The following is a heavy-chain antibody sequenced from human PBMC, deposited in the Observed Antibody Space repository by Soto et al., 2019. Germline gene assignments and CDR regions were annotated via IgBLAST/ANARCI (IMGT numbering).Heavy chain of an antibody. CDR2: IKWDASEK. Sequence: PGGSLRLSCAASGFTFGSYWMSWVRQAPGKGLEWLATIKWDASEKKYVDSVKVRFTMSRDNAKNSLYLQMNSLTAGDTAMYYCAKATATGGGAFDICGQGTMVTVSS. J-gene: IGHJ3*02. V-gene: IGHV3-7*03. CDR1: GFTFGSYW. D-gene: IGHD2-8*02. CDR3: AKATATGGGAFDI.